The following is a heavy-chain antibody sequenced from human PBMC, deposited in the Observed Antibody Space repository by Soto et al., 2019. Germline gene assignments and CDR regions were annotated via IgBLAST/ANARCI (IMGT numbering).Heavy chain of an antibody. D-gene: IGHD2-15*01. CDR3: AKDGDILFDP. Sequence: GGSLRLSCAASGFTFSSYGMHWVRQAPGKGLEWVAVISYDGSNKYYADSVKGRFTISRDNSKNTLYLQMNSLRAEDTAVYYCAKDGDILFDPWGQGTLVTVSS. V-gene: IGHV3-30*18. J-gene: IGHJ5*02. CDR1: GFTFSSYG. CDR2: ISYDGSNK.